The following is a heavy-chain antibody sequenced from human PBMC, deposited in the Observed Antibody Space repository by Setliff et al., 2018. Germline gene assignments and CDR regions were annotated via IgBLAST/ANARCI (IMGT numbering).Heavy chain of an antibody. J-gene: IGHJ3*02. CDR3: ARGRMRGSCSGPSCTYDPFDI. CDR1: GASISSNY. CDR2: IYYNGTT. D-gene: IGHD2-2*01. Sequence: PSETLSLTCSVSGASISSNYWSWIRQSPGKGLEWIGYIYYNGTTRYSPSLKSRVTISVDTSKNQSSLILRSVTAADTAVYYCARGRMRGSCSGPSCTYDPFDIWGQGTPVTVSS. V-gene: IGHV4-59*12.